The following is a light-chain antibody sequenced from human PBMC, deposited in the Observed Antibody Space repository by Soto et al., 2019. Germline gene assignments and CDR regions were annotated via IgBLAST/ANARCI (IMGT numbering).Light chain of an antibody. CDR3: CSYAGSYTHWV. Sequence: QSALTQPRSVSGSPGQSVAISCTGTSSDVGGYNYVSWYQQHPGKAPKLMLYDVSKRPSGVPDRFSGSKSGNTASLTISGLQADDEADYYCCSYAGSYTHWVFGGGTKLTVL. J-gene: IGLJ3*02. CDR2: DVS. CDR1: SSDVGGYNY. V-gene: IGLV2-11*01.